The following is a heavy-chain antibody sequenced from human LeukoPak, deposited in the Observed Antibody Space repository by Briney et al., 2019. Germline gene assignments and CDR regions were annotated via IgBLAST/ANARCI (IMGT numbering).Heavy chain of an antibody. J-gene: IGHJ5*02. CDR3: AREDYYDSSRKSWFDP. Sequence: ASVKVSCKASGGTSTSYAISWVRRAPGQGLEWRGRIIPILGIASYAQKFQGRVTITADKSTSTAYMELSSLRSEDTAVYYCAREDYYDSSRKSWFDPWGQGTLVTVSS. V-gene: IGHV1-69*04. D-gene: IGHD3-22*01. CDR1: GGTSTSYA. CDR2: IIPILGIA.